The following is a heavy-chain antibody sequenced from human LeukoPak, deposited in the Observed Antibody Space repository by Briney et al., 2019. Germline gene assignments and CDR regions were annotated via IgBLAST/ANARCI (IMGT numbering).Heavy chain of an antibody. V-gene: IGHV4-34*01. D-gene: IGHD3-22*01. J-gene: IGHJ4*02. CDR1: GGSFSGYY. CDR3: ARSGDSSGSPPAPYDY. CDR2: INHSGST. Sequence: PSETLSLTCAVYGGSFSGYYWSWIRQPPGKGLEWIGEINHSGSTDYNPSLKSRVTISVDTSKNQFSLKLSSVTAADTAVYYCARSGDSSGSPPAPYDYWGQGTLVTVSS.